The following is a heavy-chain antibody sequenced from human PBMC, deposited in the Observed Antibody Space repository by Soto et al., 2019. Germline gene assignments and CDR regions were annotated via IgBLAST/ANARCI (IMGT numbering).Heavy chain of an antibody. Sequence: QVQLVQSGAEVKKPGSSVKVSYRASGGISTSHSISWIRQAPGQGLQWMGGIIPLFGRGNHAQQFQDRLTITANKSTSTVYMELSSLRLTDTAVYYCASDMDYYHYYGMDVWGQGTTVTVSS. J-gene: IGHJ6*02. D-gene: IGHD3-10*01. CDR1: GGISTSHS. CDR2: IIPLFGRG. V-gene: IGHV1-69*06. CDR3: ASDMDYYHYYGMDV.